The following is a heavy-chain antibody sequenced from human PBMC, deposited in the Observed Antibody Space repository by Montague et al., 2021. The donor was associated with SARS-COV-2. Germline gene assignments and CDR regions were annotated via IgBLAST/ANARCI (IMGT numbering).Heavy chain of an antibody. J-gene: IGHJ5*02. CDR1: GGSISSSSYY. V-gene: IGHV4-61*01. D-gene: IGHD5-24*01. CDR2: TYYTGGT. Sequence: SETLSLTCTVSGGSISSSSYYWGWIRQSPGRGLEWVGYTYYTGGTNYNPSLESRVTISLDTSKNQFSLRLSSVAPADTAVYYCARDWAVLTRDGYNYGWFDPWGPRTLVTVSS. CDR3: ARDWAVLTRDGYNYGWFDP.